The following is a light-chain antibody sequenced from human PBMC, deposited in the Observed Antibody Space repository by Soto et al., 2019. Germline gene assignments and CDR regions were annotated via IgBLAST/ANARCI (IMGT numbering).Light chain of an antibody. CDR2: AAS. CDR3: QQYDERPPNLS. V-gene: IGKV3-15*01. J-gene: IGKJ4*01. Sequence: EIVMTQSPATLSVSPGERATLSCRASQSVSTNLAWYQQKPGHAPRLLIYAASVRATGIPARFSGSGSGTEFTLTISSLQSEDFAVYYCQQYDERPPNLSFVGGTKVEIK. CDR1: QSVSTN.